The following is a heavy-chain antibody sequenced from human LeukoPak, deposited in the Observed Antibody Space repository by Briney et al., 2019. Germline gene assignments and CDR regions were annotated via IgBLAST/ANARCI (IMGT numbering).Heavy chain of an antibody. Sequence: SETLSLTCDVSGGSIDSTNWWNWVRQPPGKGLEWFGEIHHDGRINYNPSLKSRVTLSVDKSKNQFSLRLNSVTAADTAMYYCARSHDHLWGNYPDYWGQGTLVTVSS. D-gene: IGHD3-16*02. CDR3: ARSHDHLWGNYPDY. CDR1: GGSIDSTNW. J-gene: IGHJ4*02. V-gene: IGHV4/OR15-8*01. CDR2: IHHDGRI.